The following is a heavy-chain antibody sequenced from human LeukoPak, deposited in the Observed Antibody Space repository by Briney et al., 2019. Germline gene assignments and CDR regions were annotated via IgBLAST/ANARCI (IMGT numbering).Heavy chain of an antibody. CDR3: AREYQLLSYYYYGMDV. D-gene: IGHD2-2*01. V-gene: IGHV4-34*01. Sequence: PSETLSLTCAVYGGSFSGYYWSWIRQPPGKGLEWIGEINHSGSTNYNPSLKSRVTISVDTSKNQFSLKLSSVTAADTAVYYCAREYQLLSYYYYGMDVWGQGTTVTVSS. J-gene: IGHJ6*02. CDR2: INHSGST. CDR1: GGSFSGYY.